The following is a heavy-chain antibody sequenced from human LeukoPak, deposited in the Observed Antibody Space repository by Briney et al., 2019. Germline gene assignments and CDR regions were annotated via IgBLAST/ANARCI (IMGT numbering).Heavy chain of an antibody. CDR2: INPNSGGT. CDR3: ARSSITMVWGASNWFDP. V-gene: IGHV1-2*02. Sequence: ASVKVSCKASGYTFTGYYLHWVRQAPGQGLEWIGWINPNSGGTNYAQKFQGRVTMTRDTSISTAYMELSRLRSDDTAVYYCARSSITMVWGASNWFDPWGQGTLVTVSS. D-gene: IGHD3-10*01. CDR1: GYTFTGYY. J-gene: IGHJ5*02.